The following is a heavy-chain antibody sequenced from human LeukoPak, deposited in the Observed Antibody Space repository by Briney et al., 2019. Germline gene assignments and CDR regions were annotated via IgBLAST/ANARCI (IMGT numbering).Heavy chain of an antibody. Sequence: GGSLRLSCAASGFTFSSYSMNWVRQAPGKGLEWVSSISSSSSYINYADSMKGRFTISRDNAKNSLYLQMNSLRAEDTAVYYCARDLSDYGVTRFDYWGRGTLVTVSS. V-gene: IGHV3-21*01. CDR2: ISSSSSYI. J-gene: IGHJ4*02. D-gene: IGHD4-17*01. CDR3: ARDLSDYGVTRFDY. CDR1: GFTFSSYS.